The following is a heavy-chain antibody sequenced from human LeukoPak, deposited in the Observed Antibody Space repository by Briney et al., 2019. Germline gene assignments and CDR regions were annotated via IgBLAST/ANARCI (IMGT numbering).Heavy chain of an antibody. CDR2: ISYDGSNK. Sequence: GGSLRLSCAASGFTFSSYAMHWVRQAPGKGLEWVAVISYDGSNKYYADSVKGRFTISRDNSKNTLYLQMNSLRAEDTAVYYCAKAEPQQWLVQDYWGQGTLVTVSS. D-gene: IGHD6-19*01. J-gene: IGHJ4*02. CDR3: AKAEPQQWLVQDY. CDR1: GFTFSSYA. V-gene: IGHV3-30-3*01.